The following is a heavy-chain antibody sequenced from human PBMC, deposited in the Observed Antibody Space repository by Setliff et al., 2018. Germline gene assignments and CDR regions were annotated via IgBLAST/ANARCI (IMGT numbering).Heavy chain of an antibody. J-gene: IGHJ4*02. V-gene: IGHV3-30*02. D-gene: IGHD4-17*01. CDR3: AKDRGTTAGWIDY. Sequence: QAGGSLRLSCAASGFTFSSYGMHWVRQAPGKGLEWVAFIRYDGSNKYYADSVKGRLTISRDNSKNTLYLQMNSLRAEDTAVYYCAKDRGTTAGWIDYWGQGTLVTVSS. CDR2: IRYDGSNK. CDR1: GFTFSSYG.